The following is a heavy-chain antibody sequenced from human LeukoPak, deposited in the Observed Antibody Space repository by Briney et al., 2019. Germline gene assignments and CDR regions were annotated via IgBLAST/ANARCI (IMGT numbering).Heavy chain of an antibody. Sequence: PGGSLRLSCAASGFTFSSYAMSWVRQAPGKGLEWVSAISGSGGSTYYADSVKGRFTISRDNSKNTLYLQMNSLRAEDTAVYYCARPPSAYYDFWSGYSIDWFDPWGQGTLVTVSS. CDR1: GFTFSSYA. J-gene: IGHJ5*02. V-gene: IGHV3-23*01. CDR3: ARPPSAYYDFWSGYSIDWFDP. D-gene: IGHD3-3*01. CDR2: ISGSGGST.